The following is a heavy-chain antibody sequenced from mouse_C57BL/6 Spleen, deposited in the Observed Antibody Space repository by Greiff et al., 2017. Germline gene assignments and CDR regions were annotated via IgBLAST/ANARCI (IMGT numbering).Heavy chain of an antibody. CDR3: ARDYGSSYGFAY. D-gene: IGHD1-1*01. V-gene: IGHV14-2*01. CDR2: IDPEDGET. J-gene: IGHJ3*01. CDR1: GFNIKDYY. Sequence: VHVKQSGAELVKPGASVKLSCTASGFNIKDYYMHWVKQRTEQGLEWIGRIDPEDGETKYAPKFKGKATITADKSSNTAYLQLSSLTSEDAAVYYCARDYGSSYGFAYWGQGTLVTVSA.